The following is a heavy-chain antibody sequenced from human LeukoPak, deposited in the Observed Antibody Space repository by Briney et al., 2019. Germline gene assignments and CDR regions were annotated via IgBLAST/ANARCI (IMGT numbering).Heavy chain of an antibody. Sequence: PGRSLRLSCAASGFTFSSYGMHWVRQAPGKGLEWVAVISYDGSNKYYADSVKGRFTISRDNSKNTLYLQMNSLRAEDTAVYYCAKDQSSSWAFDYWGQGTLVTVSS. D-gene: IGHD6-13*01. CDR1: GFTFSSYG. V-gene: IGHV3-30*18. CDR3: AKDQSSSWAFDY. J-gene: IGHJ4*02. CDR2: ISYDGSNK.